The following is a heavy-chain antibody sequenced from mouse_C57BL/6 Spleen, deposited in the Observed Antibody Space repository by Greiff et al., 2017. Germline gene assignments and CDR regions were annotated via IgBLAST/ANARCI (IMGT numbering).Heavy chain of an antibody. Sequence: QVQLQQSGAELVRPGTSVKVSCKASGYAFTNYLIEWVKQRPGQGLEWIGVINPGSGGTTYNEKFQGKATLTADKSSSTAYMQLSSLTSEDSAVYFCARETYYYGSGYAMDYWGQGTSVTVSS. CDR1: GYAFTNYL. D-gene: IGHD1-1*01. CDR3: ARETYYYGSGYAMDY. J-gene: IGHJ4*01. V-gene: IGHV1-54*01. CDR2: INPGSGGT.